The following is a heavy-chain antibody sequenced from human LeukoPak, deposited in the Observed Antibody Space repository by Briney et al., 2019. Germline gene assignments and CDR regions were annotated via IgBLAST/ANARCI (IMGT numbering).Heavy chain of an antibody. CDR3: ARHILTPQDNWFDP. CDR1: GGSISSSSYY. CDR2: IYYSGST. J-gene: IGHJ5*02. D-gene: IGHD2-21*01. Sequence: SETLSLTCTVSGGSISSSSYYWGWIRQPPGKGLEWIGSIYYSGSTYYNPSPKSRVTISVDTSKNQFSLKLSSVTAADTAVYYCARHILTPQDNWFDPWGQGTLVTVSS. V-gene: IGHV4-39*01.